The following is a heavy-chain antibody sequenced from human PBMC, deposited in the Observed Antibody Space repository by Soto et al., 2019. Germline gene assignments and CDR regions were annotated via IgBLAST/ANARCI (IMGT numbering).Heavy chain of an antibody. CDR1: GFTFSSYS. J-gene: IGHJ4*02. CDR2: ISSSSSCI. V-gene: IGHV3-21*04. CDR3: AREKANTARVFDY. D-gene: IGHD5-18*01. Sequence: GGSLRLSXAASGFTFSSYSMNWVRQAPGKGLEWVSSISSSSSCIYYADSVKGRFTISRDNAKNSLYLQMNSLRAEDTAVYYCAREKANTARVFDYWGQGTLVTVSS.